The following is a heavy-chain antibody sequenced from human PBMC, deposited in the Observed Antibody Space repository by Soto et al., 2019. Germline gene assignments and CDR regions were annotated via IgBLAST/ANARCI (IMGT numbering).Heavy chain of an antibody. V-gene: IGHV4-30-2*01. D-gene: IGHD2-15*01. CDR3: DREDSGAFFDF. Sequence: SETLSLTCAVSGVSISSGGYSWSWIRQPPGKGMEWIGYIYSGTTHYNPSLESRVTISMDRSKNQVSLSLKSVTAADTAVYYCDREDSGAFFDFWGQGNLVT. CDR2: IYSGTT. J-gene: IGHJ4*02. CDR1: GVSISSGGYS.